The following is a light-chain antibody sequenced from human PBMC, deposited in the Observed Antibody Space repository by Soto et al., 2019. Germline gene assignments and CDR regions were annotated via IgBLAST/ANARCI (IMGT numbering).Light chain of an antibody. CDR1: SSNLGARYD. CDR3: QSYEKSLSVSV. J-gene: IGLJ3*02. CDR2: GSS. V-gene: IGLV1-40*01. Sequence: QSVLTQPPTVSGAPGQTVTISCTGSSSNLGARYDVHWYQQVPGKAPKLLIFGSSDRASGVPDRFSGSKSGTSASLAITGLRVEEEATYFSQSYEKSLSVSVFGGGPNLPAL.